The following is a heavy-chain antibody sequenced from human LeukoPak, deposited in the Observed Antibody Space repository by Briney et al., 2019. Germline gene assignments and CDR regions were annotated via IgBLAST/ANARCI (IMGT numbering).Heavy chain of an antibody. J-gene: IGHJ4*02. CDR3: AGAYNYDSSVYDY. CDR1: GYTFISYA. D-gene: IGHD3-22*01. V-gene: IGHV7-4-1*02. CDR2: INTNTGNP. Sequence: ASVKVSCKASGYTFISYAMNWVRQAPGQGLEWMGWINTNTGNPTYAQDFTGRFVFSLDTSVRTTYLQISSLKAEDTAVYYCAGAYNYDSSVYDYWGQGTLVTVSS.